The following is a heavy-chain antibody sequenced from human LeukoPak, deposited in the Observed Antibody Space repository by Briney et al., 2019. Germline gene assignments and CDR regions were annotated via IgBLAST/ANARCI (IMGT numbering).Heavy chain of an antibody. CDR3: ATLQESPIVLVPAAIKVY. J-gene: IGHJ4*02. Sequence: ASVKVSCKVSGYTLTELSIHWVRQAPGERLEWMGRFDPEDGEAVYAQKFQGRVTMTGDTSTDTAYMELSSLRSEDTAVYYCATLQESPIVLVPAAIKVYWGQGTLVTVSS. CDR1: GYTLTELS. V-gene: IGHV1-24*01. D-gene: IGHD2-2*02. CDR2: FDPEDGEA.